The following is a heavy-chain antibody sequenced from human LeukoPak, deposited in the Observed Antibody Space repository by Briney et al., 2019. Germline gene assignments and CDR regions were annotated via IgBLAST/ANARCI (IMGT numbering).Heavy chain of an antibody. CDR3: ASSNYGGNSFDH. Sequence: PGGSLRLSCAASGFTFSSYAMSWVRQAPGKGLEWIGSIYYHENTYYNSSLKSRVTISVDTSKNQFSLKLSSVTAADTAVYYCASSNYGGNSFDHWGQGTLVAVSS. D-gene: IGHD4-23*01. J-gene: IGHJ4*02. CDR1: GFTFSSYA. V-gene: IGHV4-38-2*01. CDR2: IYYHENT.